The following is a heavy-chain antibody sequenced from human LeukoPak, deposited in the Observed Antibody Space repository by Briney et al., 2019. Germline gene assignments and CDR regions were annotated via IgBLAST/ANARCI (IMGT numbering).Heavy chain of an antibody. CDR3: ARDYSGWSLDP. J-gene: IGHJ5*02. CDR1: GFTFSSYE. CDR2: ISSSGSTI. D-gene: IGHD5-12*01. V-gene: IGHV3-48*03. Sequence: GGSLRLSCAASGFTFSSYEMNWVRQAPGKGLEWVSYISSSGSTIYYADSVKGRFTISRDSAKNSLYLQMNSLRAEDTAVYYCARDYSGWSLDPWGQGTLVTVSS.